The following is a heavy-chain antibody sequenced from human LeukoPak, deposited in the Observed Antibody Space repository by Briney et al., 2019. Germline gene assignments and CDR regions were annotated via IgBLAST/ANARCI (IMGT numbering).Heavy chain of an antibody. CDR3: ARGPMYYDFWSGYYTKWFDP. D-gene: IGHD3-3*01. V-gene: IGHV4-34*01. CDR1: GGSFSGYY. Sequence: PSETLSLTCAVYGGSFSGYYWSWIRQPPGKGPEWIGEINHSGSTNYNPSLKSRVTISVDTSKNQFSLKLSSVTAADTAVYYCARGPMYYDFWSGYYTKWFDPWGQGTLVTVSS. CDR2: INHSGST. J-gene: IGHJ5*02.